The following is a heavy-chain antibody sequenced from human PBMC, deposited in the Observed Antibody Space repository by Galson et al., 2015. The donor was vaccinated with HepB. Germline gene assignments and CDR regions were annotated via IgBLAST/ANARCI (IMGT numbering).Heavy chain of an antibody. CDR1: GYTFTGYY. CDR3: ARSSSDLFDSFDI. Sequence: SVKVSCKASGYTFTGYYMHWVRQAPGQGLEWMGWINPNSGGTNYAQKFQGWVTMTRDTSISTAYMELSRLRSDDTAVYYCARSSSDLFDSFDIWGQGTIVTVSS. V-gene: IGHV1-2*04. J-gene: IGHJ3*02. CDR2: INPNSGGT. D-gene: IGHD6-6*01.